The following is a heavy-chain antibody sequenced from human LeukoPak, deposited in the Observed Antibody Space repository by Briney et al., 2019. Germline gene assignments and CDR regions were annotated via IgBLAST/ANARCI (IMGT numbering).Heavy chain of an antibody. V-gene: IGHV4-59*01. D-gene: IGHD4-17*01. CDR3: ERATTYGDADY. Sequence: TSETLSLTCTVSGGSISNYYCSWIRQPPGKGLQWMGYMYSSGTTNYNPSLKSRVTISVDTSKNQFSLTLSSVTAADTAVYYCERATTYGDADYWGQGTLVTVSS. CDR1: GGSISNYY. J-gene: IGHJ4*02. CDR2: MYSSGTT.